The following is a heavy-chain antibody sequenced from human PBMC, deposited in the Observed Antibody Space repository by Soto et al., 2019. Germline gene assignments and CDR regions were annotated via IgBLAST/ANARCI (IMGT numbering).Heavy chain of an antibody. D-gene: IGHD3-9*01. CDR1: GFTFSSYG. CDR3: ARECSDYDILTGYYYYGMDV. J-gene: IGHJ6*02. CDR2: IWYDGSNK. V-gene: IGHV3-33*01. Sequence: GGSLRLSCAASGFTFSSYGMHWVRQAPGKGLEWVAVIWYDGSNKYYADSVKGRFTISRDNSKNTLYLQMNSLRAEDTAVYYCARECSDYDILTGYYYYGMDVWGQGTTVTV.